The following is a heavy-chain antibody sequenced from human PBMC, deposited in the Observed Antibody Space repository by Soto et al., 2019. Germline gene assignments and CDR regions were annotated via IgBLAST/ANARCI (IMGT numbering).Heavy chain of an antibody. V-gene: IGHV4-30-4*02. J-gene: IGHJ4*02. Sequence: PSETLSLTCTVSGGSISSGDYYWSWIRQPPGKGLEWIGYIYYSGSTYYNPSLKSRVTISVDTSKNQFSLKLSSVTAADTAVYYCARDEGDGYIDYWGQGTLVTVPQ. CDR2: IYYSGST. CDR3: ARDEGDGYIDY. CDR1: GGSISSGDYY. D-gene: IGHD1-26*01.